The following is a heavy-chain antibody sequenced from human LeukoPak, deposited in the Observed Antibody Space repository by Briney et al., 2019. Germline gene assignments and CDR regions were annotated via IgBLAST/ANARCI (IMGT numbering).Heavy chain of an antibody. CDR2: LYYSGSI. CDR3: APPPYYYETKGYSVA. J-gene: IGHJ5*02. V-gene: IGHV4-39*01. CDR1: GGSIRCRSYY. Sequence: PSETLSLTCNVSGGSIRCRSYYWGWLRQPPGKGLEGIGSLYYSGSIYYTLSLTSRVTISVDPSKNQLSLNLISVPAADRAVYYCAPPPYYYETKGYSVAWGQGTLVTVSS. D-gene: IGHD3-22*01.